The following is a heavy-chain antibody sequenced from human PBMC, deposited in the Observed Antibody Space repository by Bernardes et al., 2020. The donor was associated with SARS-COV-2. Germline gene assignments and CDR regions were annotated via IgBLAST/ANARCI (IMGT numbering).Heavy chain of an antibody. Sequence: GGSLRLSCAASGFTVSSNYMSWVRQAPGKGLEWVSVIYSGGSTYYADSVKGRFTISRDNSKNTLYLQMNSLRAEDTAVYYCARDRPYAAAGGTGDYYGMDVWGQGTTVTVSS. CDR1: GFTVSSNY. CDR3: ARDRPYAAAGGTGDYYGMDV. CDR2: IYSGGST. J-gene: IGHJ6*02. V-gene: IGHV3-66*01. D-gene: IGHD6-13*01.